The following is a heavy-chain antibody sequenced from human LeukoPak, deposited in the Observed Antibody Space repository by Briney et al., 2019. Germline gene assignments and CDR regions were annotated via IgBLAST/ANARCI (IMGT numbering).Heavy chain of an antibody. CDR1: GNYW. CDR2: VNSDGSWT. D-gene: IGHD6-6*01. CDR3: ARGPNSNWSGLDF. J-gene: IGHJ4*02. V-gene: IGHV3-74*01. Sequence: GGSLRLSCAASGNYWMHWVRQAPGKGLVWVSHVNSDGSWTSHADSVKGRFTISKDNAKNTVYLQMNNLRTEDTAVYYCARGPNSNWSGLDFWGQGTPLTVSS.